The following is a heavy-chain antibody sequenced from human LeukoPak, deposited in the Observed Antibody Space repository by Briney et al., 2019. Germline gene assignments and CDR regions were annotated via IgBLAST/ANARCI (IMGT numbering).Heavy chain of an antibody. D-gene: IGHD2-2*01. CDR2: IYYSGST. CDR1: GGSISSSSYY. CDR3: ARAGMRGYYYYYMDV. J-gene: IGHJ6*03. V-gene: IGHV4-39*07. Sequence: SETLSLTCTVSGGSISSSSYYWGWIRQPPGKGLEWIGSIYYSGSTYYNPSLKSRVTISVDTSKNQFSLKLSSVTAADTAVYYCARAGMRGYYYYYMDVWGKGTTVTVSS.